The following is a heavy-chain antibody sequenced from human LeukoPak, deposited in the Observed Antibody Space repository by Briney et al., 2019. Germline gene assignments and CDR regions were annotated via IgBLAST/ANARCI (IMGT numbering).Heavy chain of an antibody. CDR3: ARHLDCSSTSCYEGRRDNWFDP. CDR2: IDPSDSYT. V-gene: IGHV5-10-1*01. J-gene: IGHJ5*02. CDR1: GYSFTSYW. Sequence: GESLKISCKGSGYSFTSYWISWGRQMPGKGLEWMGRIDPSDSYTNYSPSFQGHVTISADKSISTAYLQWSSLKASDTAMYYCARHLDCSSTSCYEGRRDNWFDPWGQGTLVTVSS. D-gene: IGHD2-2*01.